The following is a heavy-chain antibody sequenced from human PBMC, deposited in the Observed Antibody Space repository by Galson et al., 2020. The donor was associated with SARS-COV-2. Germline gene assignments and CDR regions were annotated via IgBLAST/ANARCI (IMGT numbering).Heavy chain of an antibody. CDR2: IYYSGST. Sequence: ETSETLSLTCTVSGGSISSYYWSWIRQPPGKGLEWIGYIYYSGSTNYNPSLKSRVTISVDTSKNQFSLKLSSVTAADTAVYYCARHWRTRTERGSGPHPFDYWGQGTLVTVS. D-gene: IGHD1-7*01. CDR1: GGSISSYY. V-gene: IGHV4-59*08. J-gene: IGHJ4*02. CDR3: ARHWRTRTERGSGPHPFDY.